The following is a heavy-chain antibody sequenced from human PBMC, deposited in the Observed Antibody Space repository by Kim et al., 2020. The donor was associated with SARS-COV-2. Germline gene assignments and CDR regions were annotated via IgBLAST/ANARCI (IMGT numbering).Heavy chain of an antibody. CDR3: ARDLNGRPGIAVEDEWELLRADYYYYYMDV. J-gene: IGHJ6*03. Sequence: ASVKVSCKASGYTFTSYYMHWVRQAPGQGLEWMGIINPSGGSTSYAQKFQGRVTMTRDTSTSTVYMELSSLRSEDTAVYYCARDLNGRPGIAVEDEWELLRADYYYYYMDVWGKGTTVTVSS. CDR1: GYTFTSYY. V-gene: IGHV1-46*01. CDR2: INPSGGST. D-gene: IGHD6-19*01.